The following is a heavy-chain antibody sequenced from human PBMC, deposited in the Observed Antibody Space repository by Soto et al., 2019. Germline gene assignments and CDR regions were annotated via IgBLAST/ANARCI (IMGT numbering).Heavy chain of an antibody. CDR1: GGSISSGGYY. V-gene: IGHV4-31*03. CDR3: ARVPVKAFYYGMDV. CDR2: IYYSGST. Sequence: PSETLSLTCTVSGGSISSGGYYWSWIRQHPGKGLEWIGYIYYSGSTYYNPSLKSRVTISVDTSKNQFSLKLSSVTAADTAVYYCARVPVKAFYYGMDVWGQGTTVTVSS. D-gene: IGHD3-10*01. J-gene: IGHJ6*02.